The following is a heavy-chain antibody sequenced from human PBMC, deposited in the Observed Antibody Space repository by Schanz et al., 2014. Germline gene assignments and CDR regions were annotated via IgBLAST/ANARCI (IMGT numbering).Heavy chain of an antibody. CDR1: GFSFDDYT. J-gene: IGHJ6*02. CDR2: IDRDGGHT. D-gene: IGHD1-26*01. Sequence: EVQLVESGGVVAQPGGSLRLSCAASGFSFDDYTMHWVRQAPGKGLEWVSLIDRDGGHTYYADSVKGRFTISRDNSKNSLYLQTNSLRTEDTALYYCAKDSGGSSFDMDVWGQGTTVTVSS. V-gene: IGHV3-43*01. CDR3: AKDSGGSSFDMDV.